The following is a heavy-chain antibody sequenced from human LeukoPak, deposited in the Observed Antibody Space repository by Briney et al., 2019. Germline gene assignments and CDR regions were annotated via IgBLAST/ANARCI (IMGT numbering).Heavy chain of an antibody. D-gene: IGHD3/OR15-3a*01. V-gene: IGHV4-61*02. J-gene: IGHJ4*02. CDR1: GGSISSGSYY. Sequence: SQTLSLTCTVSGGSISSGSYYCSWIRQPAGKGLEWIGRIYTSGSTNYNPSLKSRVTISVDTSKNQFSLKLTSVTAADTAVYYCARQTGSGLFILPGGQGTLVTVSS. CDR2: IYTSGST. CDR3: ARQTGSGLFILP.